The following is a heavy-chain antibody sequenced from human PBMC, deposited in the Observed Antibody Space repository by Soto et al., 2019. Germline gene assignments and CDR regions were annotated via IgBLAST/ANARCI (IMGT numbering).Heavy chain of an antibody. J-gene: IGHJ6*02. V-gene: IGHV5-51*01. Sequence: PGESLKISCKGSGYSFTSYWIGWVRQMPGKGLEWMGIIYPGDSDTRYSPSFQGQVTISADKSISTAYLQWSSLKASDTAMYYCARRSDFWSGYKAYGMGVWGQGTTVTVSS. D-gene: IGHD3-3*01. CDR3: ARRSDFWSGYKAYGMGV. CDR2: IYPGDSDT. CDR1: GYSFTSYW.